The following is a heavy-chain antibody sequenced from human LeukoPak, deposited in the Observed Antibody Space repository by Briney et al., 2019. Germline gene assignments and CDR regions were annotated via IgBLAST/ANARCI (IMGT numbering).Heavy chain of an antibody. D-gene: IGHD6-6*01. CDR1: GGSISSSSYY. V-gene: IGHV4-39*01. Sequence: SETLSLTCTVSGGSISSSSYYWGWNRQPPGKGLVWIGSIYYSGSTYYNPSLKSRVTISVDTSKNQFSLKLSSVTAADTAVYYCARQPWSSSSPDYWGQGTLVTVSS. CDR3: ARQPWSSSSPDY. J-gene: IGHJ4*02. CDR2: IYYSGST.